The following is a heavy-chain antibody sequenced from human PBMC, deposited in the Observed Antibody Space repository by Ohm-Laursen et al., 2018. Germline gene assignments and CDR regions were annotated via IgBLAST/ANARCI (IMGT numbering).Heavy chain of an antibody. CDR1: GGSISSYY. J-gene: IGHJ2*01. CDR2: IYFSGST. V-gene: IGHV4-59*01. D-gene: IGHD4-17*01. CDR3: AREGRPDYGDYGHWCFDL. Sequence: SETLSLTCTVSGGSISSYYWSWIRQPPGKGLEWIGYIYFSGSTNYNPSLKSRVTISVDTSKNQFSLKLSSVTAADTAVYYCAREGRPDYGDYGHWCFDLWGRGTLVTVSS.